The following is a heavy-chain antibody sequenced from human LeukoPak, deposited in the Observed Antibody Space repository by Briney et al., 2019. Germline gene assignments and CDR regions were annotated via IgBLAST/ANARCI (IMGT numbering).Heavy chain of an antibody. V-gene: IGHV3-74*01. CDR1: GFTFSSYW. D-gene: IGHD4-11*01. CDR2: INSDGSST. Sequence: GGSLRLSCAASGFTFSSYWMHWVRQAPGKGLVWVSRINSDGSSTSYADSVKGRFTISRDNAKNSLYLQMNSLTAEDTAVYYCATSNGHFDFWGQGTLVTVSS. CDR3: ATSNGHFDF. J-gene: IGHJ4*02.